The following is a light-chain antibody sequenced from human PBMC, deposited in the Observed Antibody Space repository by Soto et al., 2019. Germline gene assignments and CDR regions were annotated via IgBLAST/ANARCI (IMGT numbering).Light chain of an antibody. Sequence: SYELTQPPSVSVAPEKTTTITCGGNNIGDKRVHWYRQKSGQAPVLLISYDSDRPSGIPERFSGSNSGNTATLTISRVEAGDEADYYCQVWDIMTDNYVFGGGTKVTV. V-gene: IGLV3-21*04. CDR2: YDS. J-gene: IGLJ1*01. CDR1: NIGDKR. CDR3: QVWDIMTDNYV.